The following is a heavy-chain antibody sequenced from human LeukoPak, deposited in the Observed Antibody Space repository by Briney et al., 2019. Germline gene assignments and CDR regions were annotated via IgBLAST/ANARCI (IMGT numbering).Heavy chain of an antibody. D-gene: IGHD3-16*01. CDR3: VRDHYVSGNYVLDAY. V-gene: IGHV1-2*02. CDR1: GYTFTGYS. Sequence: GASVKVSCKASGYTFTGYSMHWVRQAPGQGLEWMGWINPKNGGTNYAQKFQGRVTMTRDTSISAAYMVLSRLRSDDTAVYYCVRDHYVSGNYVLDAYWGQGTLVTVSS. J-gene: IGHJ4*02. CDR2: INPKNGGT.